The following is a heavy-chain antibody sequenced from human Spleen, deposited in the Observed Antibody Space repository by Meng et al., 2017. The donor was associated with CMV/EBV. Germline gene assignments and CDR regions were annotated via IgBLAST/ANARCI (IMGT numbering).Heavy chain of an antibody. CDR2: ISSSGSTI. V-gene: IGHV3-11*04. J-gene: IGHJ3*02. CDR3: ARGDYDFWSGYYTVGAFDI. D-gene: IGHD3-3*01. CDR1: GFTFSNYA. Sequence: GGSLRLSCAASGFTFSNYAMSWIRQAPGKGLEWVSYISSSGSTIYYADSVKGRFTISRDNAKNSLYLQMNSLRAEDTAVYYCARGDYDFWSGYYTVGAFDIWGQGTMVTVSS.